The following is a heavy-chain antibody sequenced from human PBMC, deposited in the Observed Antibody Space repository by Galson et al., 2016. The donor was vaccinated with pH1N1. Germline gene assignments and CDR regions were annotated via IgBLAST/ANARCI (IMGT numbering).Heavy chain of an antibody. J-gene: IGHJ4*02. CDR2: IYPGDSET. Sequence: QSGAEVTKPGESLKISCQASGYTFTTYWIGWVRQMPGKGLEWMGIIYPGDSETKYSPSFEGQVTFSVDKSKNTAYLHWSSLKASDTAIYYCARRSTEFGLDYWGPGVLVTVSS. V-gene: IGHV5-51*03. D-gene: IGHD3-16*01. CDR3: ARRSTEFGLDY. CDR1: GYTFTTYW.